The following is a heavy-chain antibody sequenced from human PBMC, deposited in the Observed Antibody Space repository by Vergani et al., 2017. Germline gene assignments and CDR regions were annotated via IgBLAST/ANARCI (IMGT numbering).Heavy chain of an antibody. CDR1: GFTFRSYG. V-gene: IGHV3-30*18. CDR3: AKGDRGYSGYDFIHYYYCMDV. Sequence: QVQLVESGGGVVQPGRSLRLSCAASGFTFRSYGMHWVRQAPGKGLEWVAVISYDGSNKYYADSVKGRFTISRDNSKDTLYLQMNSLRAEDTAVYYCAKGDRGYSGYDFIHYYYCMDVWGQGTTVTVSS. J-gene: IGHJ6*02. D-gene: IGHD5-12*01. CDR2: ISYDGSNK.